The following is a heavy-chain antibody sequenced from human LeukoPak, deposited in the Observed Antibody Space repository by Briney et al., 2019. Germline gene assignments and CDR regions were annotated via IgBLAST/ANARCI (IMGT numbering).Heavy chain of an antibody. V-gene: IGHV3-23*01. Sequence: GGSLRLSCAASGFTFGSYAMNWVRQAPGKGLEWVSAISGSGGSTYYADSVKGRFTISRDNSKNTLYLQMNSLRAEDTAVYYCAKDLALSYYYDSSGPHRWGQGTLVTVSS. CDR1: GFTFGSYA. D-gene: IGHD3-22*01. CDR2: ISGSGGST. CDR3: AKDLALSYYYDSSGPHR. J-gene: IGHJ4*02.